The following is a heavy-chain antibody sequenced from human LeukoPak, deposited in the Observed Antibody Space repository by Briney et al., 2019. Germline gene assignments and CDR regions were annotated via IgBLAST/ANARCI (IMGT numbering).Heavy chain of an antibody. CDR1: GYTFTGYY. V-gene: IGHV1-2*02. Sequence: GASVKVSCKASGYTFTGYYMHWVRQAPGQGLDWRGWINPNSGGTNYAQKFQGRVTMTRDTSISTAYMEVSRLRSDDTAVYYCATSQYCSSTSCGNTWGQRTLVTVSS. CDR2: INPNSGGT. D-gene: IGHD2-2*01. CDR3: ATSQYCSSTSCGNT. J-gene: IGHJ5*02.